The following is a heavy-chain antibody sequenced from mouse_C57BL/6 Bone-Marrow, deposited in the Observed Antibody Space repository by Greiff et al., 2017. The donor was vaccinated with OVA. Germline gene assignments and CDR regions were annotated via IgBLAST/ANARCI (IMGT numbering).Heavy chain of an antibody. CDR3: ARGGWLLRGYFDV. J-gene: IGHJ1*03. Sequence: QVQLQQPGAELVKPGASVKLSCKASGYTFTSYWMHWVKQRPGRGLEWIGRIDPNSGGTQYNEKFKSKATLTVDKPSSTAYMQISSLTSEDSAVYYWARGGWLLRGYFDVWGTGTTVTVSS. V-gene: IGHV1-72*01. CDR2: IDPNSGGT. CDR1: GYTFTSYW. D-gene: IGHD2-3*01.